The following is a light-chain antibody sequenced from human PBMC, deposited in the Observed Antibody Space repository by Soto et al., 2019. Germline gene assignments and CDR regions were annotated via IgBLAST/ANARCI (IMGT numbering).Light chain of an antibody. Sequence: SYELTQPSSVSVSPGQTARISCSGNVLAKQYARWFQQKPGQAPVLVIYNDGERPSGIPERFSASTSGTTVTLTISGAQVEDEADYYCYSAADNKGVFGGGTKVTVL. J-gene: IGLJ2*01. V-gene: IGLV3-27*01. CDR1: VLAKQY. CDR2: NDG. CDR3: YSAADNKGV.